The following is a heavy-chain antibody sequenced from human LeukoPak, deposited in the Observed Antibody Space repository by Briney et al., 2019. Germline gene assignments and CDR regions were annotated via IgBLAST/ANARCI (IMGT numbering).Heavy chain of an antibody. D-gene: IGHD6-13*01. V-gene: IGHV3-64*01. CDR2: ISSNGGST. J-gene: IGHJ4*02. CDR1: GFTFSSYA. CDR3: ARGGGSSWYPNFDY. Sequence: GGSLRLSCAASGFTFSSYATHWVRQAPGKGLEYVSAISSNGGSTYYANSVKGRFTVSRDNSKNTLYLQMGSLRAEDMAVYYCARGGGSSWYPNFDYWGQGTLVTVSS.